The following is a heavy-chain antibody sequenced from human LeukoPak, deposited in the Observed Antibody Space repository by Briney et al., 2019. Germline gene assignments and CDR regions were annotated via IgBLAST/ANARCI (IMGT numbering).Heavy chain of an antibody. CDR2: IKLDGSEK. V-gene: IGHV3-7*01. CDR1: GFIFGNYW. CDR3: ARDSSKSHVY. D-gene: IGHD6-13*01. J-gene: IGHJ4*02. Sequence: GGSLRLSCAASGFIFGNYWMSWVRQAPGKGRERVANIKLDGSEKNYVDSVKGRFTISRDNAKNSLYLQMNSLRVEDTAVYYCARDSSKSHVYWGQGTLVTVSS.